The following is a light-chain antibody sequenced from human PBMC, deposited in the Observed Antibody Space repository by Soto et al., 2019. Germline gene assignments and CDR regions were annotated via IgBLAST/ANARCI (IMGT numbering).Light chain of an antibody. CDR3: SSYTSTGTSHVV. J-gene: IGLJ2*01. CDR1: SSDVGGYNY. Sequence: QSALTQPASVSGSPGQSITISCTGTSSDVGGYNYVSWYQQHPGKAPKLMIYDVSNRPSGVSNRFSGSKSGNTASLTISGLQAEDEADYYCSSYTSTGTSHVVFGGGTQLTVL. V-gene: IGLV2-14*01. CDR2: DVS.